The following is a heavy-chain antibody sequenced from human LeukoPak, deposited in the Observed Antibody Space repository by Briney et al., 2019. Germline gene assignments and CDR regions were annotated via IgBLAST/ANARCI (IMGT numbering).Heavy chain of an antibody. J-gene: IGHJ4*02. CDR3: ASHRVAAPPKFDY. Sequence: SVKVSCKASGGAFSSYAISWVRQAPGQGLEWMGRIIPIFGTANYAQKFQGRVTITTDESTSTAYMDLSSLRSEDTAVYYCASHRVAAPPKFDYWGQGTLVTVSS. V-gene: IGHV1-69*05. CDR2: IIPIFGTA. CDR1: GGAFSSYA. D-gene: IGHD2-15*01.